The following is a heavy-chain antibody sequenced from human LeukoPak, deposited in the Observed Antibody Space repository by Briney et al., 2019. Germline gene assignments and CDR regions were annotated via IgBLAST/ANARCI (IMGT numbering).Heavy chain of an antibody. CDR1: GGSISSGSYY. D-gene: IGHD6-6*01. CDR3: ARVTQNTEYSSSSEDFPWLRYYYYYMDV. V-gene: IGHV4-61*02. CDR2: IYTSGST. J-gene: IGHJ6*03. Sequence: SETLSLTCTVSGGSISSGSYYWSWIRQPAGKGLEWIGRIYTSGSTNYNPSLKSRVTISVDTSKNQFSLKLSSVTAADTAVYYCARVTQNTEYSSSSEDFPWLRYYYYYMDVWGKGTTVTVSS.